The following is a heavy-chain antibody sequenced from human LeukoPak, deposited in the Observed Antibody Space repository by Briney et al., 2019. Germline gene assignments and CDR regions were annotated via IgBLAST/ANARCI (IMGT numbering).Heavy chain of an antibody. Sequence: GGSLRLSCAASGFTFSSYAMHWVRQAPGKGLEWVALIPYDGSNKYYADSVKGRFTVSRDNSKNTLYLQMNSLRAEDTAVYYCARVYSGSYYVYWGQGTLVTVSS. CDR2: IPYDGSNK. CDR1: GFTFSSYA. CDR3: ARVYSGSYYVY. V-gene: IGHV3-30*04. J-gene: IGHJ4*02. D-gene: IGHD1-26*01.